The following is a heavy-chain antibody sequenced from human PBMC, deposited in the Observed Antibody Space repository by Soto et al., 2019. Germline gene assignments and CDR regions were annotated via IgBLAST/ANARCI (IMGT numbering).Heavy chain of an antibody. J-gene: IGHJ5*02. CDR3: ARAATYYDILTGYPYNWFDP. CDR1: GGSISSYD. D-gene: IGHD3-9*01. CDR2: IYYSGST. Sequence: SETLSLTCTVSGGSISSYDWSWIWQPPGKGLEWIGYIYYSGSTNYNPSLKSRVTISVDTSKNQFSLKLSSVTAADTAVYYCARAATYYDILTGYPYNWFDPWGQGTLVTVSS. V-gene: IGHV4-59*08.